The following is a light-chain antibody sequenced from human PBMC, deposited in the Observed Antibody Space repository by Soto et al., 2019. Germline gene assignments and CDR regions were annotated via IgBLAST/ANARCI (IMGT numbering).Light chain of an antibody. CDR1: QSVSSY. Sequence: EIVLTQSRATLSLSPGERATLSCRASQSVSSYLAWYQQKPGQAPRLLIYDASNRATGIPARFSGSGSGTVFTLTISSLEPEDFAVYYCQQRSNWPLTFGGGTKVEIK. CDR3: QQRSNWPLT. J-gene: IGKJ4*01. V-gene: IGKV3-11*01. CDR2: DAS.